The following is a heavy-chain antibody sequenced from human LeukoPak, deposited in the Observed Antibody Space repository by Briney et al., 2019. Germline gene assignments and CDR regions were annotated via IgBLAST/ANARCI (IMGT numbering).Heavy chain of an antibody. CDR2: VHLNGRT. Sequence: PSGTLSLTCDVSGGSISATNWWTWIRRPPGGGLEWIGEVHLNGRTHYSPSLESRVTMSADTSENHISLQLTSVTAADTAVYYCAREGGFYRPLDYSGPGTLVIVSS. CDR1: GGSISATNW. CDR3: AREGGFYRPLDY. D-gene: IGHD2/OR15-2a*01. J-gene: IGHJ4*02. V-gene: IGHV4-4*02.